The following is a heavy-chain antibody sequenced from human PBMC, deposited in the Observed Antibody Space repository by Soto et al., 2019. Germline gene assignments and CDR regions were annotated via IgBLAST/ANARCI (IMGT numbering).Heavy chain of an antibody. CDR2: ISAYNGNT. J-gene: IGHJ4*02. D-gene: IGHD2-15*01. V-gene: IGHV1-18*01. CDR1: GYTFTSYG. Sequence: ASVKVSCKASGYTFTSYGISWVRQAPGQGLEWMGWISAYNGNTNYAQKLQGRVTMTTDTSTSTAYMELRSLRSDDTAVYYCARDLPPMRYCSGGSCYKYYFDYWGQG. CDR3: ARDLPPMRYCSGGSCYKYYFDY.